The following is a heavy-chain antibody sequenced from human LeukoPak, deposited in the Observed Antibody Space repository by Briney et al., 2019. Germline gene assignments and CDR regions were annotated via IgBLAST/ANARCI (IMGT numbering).Heavy chain of an antibody. CDR2: IYYSGST. J-gene: IGHJ4*02. CDR3: ARMYYYGSGSYSPYDY. Sequence: SETLSLTCTVSGGSISSYYWSWIRQPPGKGLEWIGYIYYSGSTKHNPSLKSRVTISVDTSKNQFSLKLSSVSAADTAVYYCARMYYYGSGSYSPYDYWGQGTLVTVSS. CDR1: GGSISSYY. V-gene: IGHV4-59*01. D-gene: IGHD3-10*01.